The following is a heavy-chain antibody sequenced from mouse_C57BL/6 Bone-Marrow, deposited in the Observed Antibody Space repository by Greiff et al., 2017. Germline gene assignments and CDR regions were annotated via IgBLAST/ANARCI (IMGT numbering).Heavy chain of an antibody. CDR2: IDPSDSET. J-gene: IGHJ2*01. CDR1: GYTFTSYW. Sequence: VQLQQPGAELVRPGSSVKLSCKASGYTFTSYWMHWVKQRPIQGLEWIGNIDPSDSETHYNQKFKDKATLTVDKSSSTAYMQLSSLTSEDSAVYYCARGPIYYYGSSLYFDYWGQGTTLTVSS. CDR3: ARGPIYYYGSSLYFDY. D-gene: IGHD1-1*01. V-gene: IGHV1-52*01.